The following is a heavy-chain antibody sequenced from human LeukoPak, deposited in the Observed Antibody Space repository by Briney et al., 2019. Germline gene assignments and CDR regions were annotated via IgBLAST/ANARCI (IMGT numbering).Heavy chain of an antibody. CDR3: ARRPYTGYDNAFDI. Sequence: PGGSLRLSCAASGFTVSSNYMSWVRQAPGKGLEWVSVIYSGDSTYYADSVKGRFSISRDNSKNTLYLQMKSLRAEDTAVYYCARRPYTGYDNAFDIWGQGTMVIVSS. CDR2: IYSGDST. D-gene: IGHD5-12*01. V-gene: IGHV3-66*01. J-gene: IGHJ3*02. CDR1: GFTVSSNY.